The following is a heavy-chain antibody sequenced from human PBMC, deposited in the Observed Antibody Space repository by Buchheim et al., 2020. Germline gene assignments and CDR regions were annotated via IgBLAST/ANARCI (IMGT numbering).Heavy chain of an antibody. D-gene: IGHD3-10*01. CDR1: GFTFSSYS. CDR2: ISSSSSYI. CDR3: ARAEYYYGSGSYPMYYDY. J-gene: IGHJ4*02. V-gene: IGHV3-21*01. Sequence: EVQLVESGGGLVKPGGSLRLSCAASGFTFSSYSMNWVRQAPGKGLEWVSSISSSSSYIYYADSVKGRFTISRDNAKKSLYLQMNSLRAEDTAVYYCARAEYYYGSGSYPMYYDYWGQGTL.